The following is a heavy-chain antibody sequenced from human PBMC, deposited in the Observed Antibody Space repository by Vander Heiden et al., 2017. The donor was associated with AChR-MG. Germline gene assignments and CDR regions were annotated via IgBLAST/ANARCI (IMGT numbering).Heavy chain of an antibody. D-gene: IGHD4-17*01. CDR2: ISWNRGRI. Sequence: EVQLVESGGGLVQPGRSLRLSCAASGFTFDDYAMHWVRQGPGKGLGWVAGISWNRGRIGYADLVKGRFTISRDNAKNSLYLQMNRLRAEETALYYCAKGIMTTVTTDYFDYWGQGTLVTVSS. CDR3: AKGIMTTVTTDYFDY. CDR1: GFTFDDYA. V-gene: IGHV3-9*01. J-gene: IGHJ4*02.